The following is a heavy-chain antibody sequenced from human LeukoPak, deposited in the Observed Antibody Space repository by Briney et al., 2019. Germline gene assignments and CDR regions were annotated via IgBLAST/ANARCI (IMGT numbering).Heavy chain of an antibody. V-gene: IGHV4-4*07. D-gene: IGHD3-16*01. J-gene: IGHJ6*03. CDR2: IYTSGST. Sequence: SETLSLTCTASGGSINTYYRSWIRQPAGKGLEWIGRIYTSGSTNYNPSLKSRVTMSVDTSKNQFSLKLNSVTAADTAVYYCARERGLWPAYDYCMDVWGKGTMVTVSS. CDR3: ARERGLWPAYDYCMDV. CDR1: GGSINTYY.